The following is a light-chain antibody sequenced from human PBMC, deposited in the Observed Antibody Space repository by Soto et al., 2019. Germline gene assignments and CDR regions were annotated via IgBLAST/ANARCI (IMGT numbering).Light chain of an antibody. J-gene: IGKJ1*01. V-gene: IGKV1-5*03. CDR2: KAS. CDR1: QSISSW. CDR3: QQYNSKRT. Sequence: EIQMIQSPSTLSASVGDSVTITCRASQSISSWLAWHQQKPGKAPNLLIYKASSLESGVPSRFSGSGSGTEFTLTIRSLQPDDFATYYCQQYNSKRTCGQRTQV.